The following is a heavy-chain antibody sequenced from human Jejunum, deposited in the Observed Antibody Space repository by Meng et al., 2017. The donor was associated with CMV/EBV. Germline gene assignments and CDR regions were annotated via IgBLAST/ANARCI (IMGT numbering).Heavy chain of an antibody. D-gene: IGHD1-20*01. CDR3: ARGLTGAATAY. Sequence: CAASGFTFSAYVLHWVRQAPGRGLEWMATNSYDGSSKYYADFVKGRFSISRDNSKNTMFLQMDSLRLDDTAVYYCARGLTGAATAYWGQGTLVTVSS. CDR2: NSYDGSSK. V-gene: IGHV3-30-3*01. J-gene: IGHJ4*02. CDR1: GFTFSAYV.